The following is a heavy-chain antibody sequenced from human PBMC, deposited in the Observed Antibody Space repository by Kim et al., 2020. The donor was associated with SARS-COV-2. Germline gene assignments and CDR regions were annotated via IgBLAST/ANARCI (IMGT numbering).Heavy chain of an antibody. CDR1: GYTFTGYY. CDR3: AREGADYDSSGEFDY. D-gene: IGHD3-22*01. V-gene: IGHV1-2*02. Sequence: ASVKVSCKASGYTFTGYYMHWVRQAPGQGLEWMGWINPNSGGTNYAQKFQGRVTMTRDTSISTAYMELSRLRSDDTAVYYCAREGADYDSSGEFDYWGQGTLVTVSS. CDR2: INPNSGGT. J-gene: IGHJ4*02.